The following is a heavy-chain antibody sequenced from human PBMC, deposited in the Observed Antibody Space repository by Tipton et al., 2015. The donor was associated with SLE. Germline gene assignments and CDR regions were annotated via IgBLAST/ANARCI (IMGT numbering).Heavy chain of an antibody. D-gene: IGHD6-6*01. CDR3: ARAARSFWYFDL. Sequence: QLVQSGAEVKKPGATVKISCKVSGYTFTDYYMHWVQQAPGKGLEWMGWISAYNGNTNYAQKLQGRVTMTTDTSTSTAYMELRSLRSDDTAVYYCARAARSFWYFDLWGRGTLVTVSS. CDR1: GYTFTDYY. CDR2: ISAYNGNT. J-gene: IGHJ2*01. V-gene: IGHV1-18*04.